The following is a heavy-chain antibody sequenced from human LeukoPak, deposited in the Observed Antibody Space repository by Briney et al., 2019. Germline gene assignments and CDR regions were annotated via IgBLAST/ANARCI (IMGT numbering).Heavy chain of an antibody. CDR2: FNWNGGST. Sequence: PGGSLRLSCEAPGLTFDDYAMSWVRQAPGKGLDWVSGFNWNGGSTGYADSVKGRFTISRDNAKNSLYLQMNSLRAEDTALYYCAREGVVEMYYYMDVWGKGTTVTVSS. V-gene: IGHV3-20*04. J-gene: IGHJ6*03. CDR1: GLTFDDYA. D-gene: IGHD2-15*01. CDR3: AREGVVEMYYYMDV.